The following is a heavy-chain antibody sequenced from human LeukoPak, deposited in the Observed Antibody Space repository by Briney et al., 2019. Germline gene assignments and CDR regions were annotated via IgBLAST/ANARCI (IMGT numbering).Heavy chain of an antibody. CDR2: ISPSSTYI. CDR3: AGQMSN. Sequence: NTGGSLRLSCAASGFNFNTYAMSWVRRAPGRGLEWVASISPSSTYIYYADSVKGRFTISRDNAKNLVSLQMNNLRAEDTAVYYCAGQMSNWGQGTLVTVSS. V-gene: IGHV3-21*01. J-gene: IGHJ4*02. CDR1: GFNFNTYA.